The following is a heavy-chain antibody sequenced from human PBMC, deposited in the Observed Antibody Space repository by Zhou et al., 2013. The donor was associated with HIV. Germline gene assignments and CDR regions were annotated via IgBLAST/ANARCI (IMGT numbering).Heavy chain of an antibody. CDR2: IKPETGDT. CDR1: GYTFTAYH. V-gene: IGHV1-2*02. D-gene: IGHD2-15*01. CDR3: ARDPGVVAATPFYYYGMDV. Sequence: QVQLAQSGADMKNPGASVKVSCRASGYTFTAYHIHWFRQAPGQGLDWMGWIKPETGDTTISQKFQGRVTMTRDTSTSTAYMELRSLRSDDTAVYYCARDPGVVAATPFYYYGMDVWGQGTTVTVSS. J-gene: IGHJ6*02.